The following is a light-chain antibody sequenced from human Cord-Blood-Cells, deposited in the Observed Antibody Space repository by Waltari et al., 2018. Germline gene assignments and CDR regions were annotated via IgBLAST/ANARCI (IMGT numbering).Light chain of an antibody. Sequence: QSALTQPASVSGSPGQSITISCTGTSSDVGCYNVVSWYQQHPGKAPKLMIYEGSKRPSGVAKSFSGSKSDNTASLTISGLQAEDEADYYCCSYAGSSTWVFGGGTKLTVL. V-gene: IGLV2-23*01. CDR2: EGS. J-gene: IGLJ3*02. CDR1: SSDVGCYNV. CDR3: CSYAGSSTWV.